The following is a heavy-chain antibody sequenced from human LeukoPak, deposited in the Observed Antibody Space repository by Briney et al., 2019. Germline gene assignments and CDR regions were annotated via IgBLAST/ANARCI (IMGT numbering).Heavy chain of an antibody. CDR3: ARVPRTNPTQNAFDI. V-gene: IGHV1-2*04. Sequence: ASVKVSCKASGYTFTGYYMHWVRQAPGQGLEWMGWINPNSGGTNYAQKFQGWVTMTRDTSISTAYMELSRLRSDDTAVYYCARVPRTNPTQNAFDIWGQGTMVTVSS. CDR1: GYTFTGYY. CDR2: INPNSGGT. J-gene: IGHJ3*02.